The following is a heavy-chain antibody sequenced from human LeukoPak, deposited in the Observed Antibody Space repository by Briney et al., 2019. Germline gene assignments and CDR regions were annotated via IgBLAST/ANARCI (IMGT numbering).Heavy chain of an antibody. V-gene: IGHV3-11*01. Sequence: GGSLRLSCAASGFTFSDYYMSWIRQAPGKGLEWVSYISSSGSTIYYADSVKGRFTISRDNAKNSLYLQMNSLRAEDTAVYYCARDAIIAAAGPNWFDPWGQGTLVTVSS. CDR2: ISSSGSTI. J-gene: IGHJ5*02. D-gene: IGHD6-13*01. CDR3: ARDAIIAAAGPNWFDP. CDR1: GFTFSDYY.